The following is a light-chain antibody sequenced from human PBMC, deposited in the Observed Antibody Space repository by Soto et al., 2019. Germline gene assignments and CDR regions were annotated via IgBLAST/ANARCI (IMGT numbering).Light chain of an antibody. CDR3: QQYNSYSPT. J-gene: IGKJ1*01. Sequence: DIQMTQSPSSLSASVGDTVTITCWASQSVSTWLAWYQQKPGKAPKLLIYDASKLESGVPSRLSGSGSGTELTLTISGLQAEESATYYCQQYNSYSPTFGQGTTVEV. CDR2: DAS. V-gene: IGKV1-5*01. CDR1: QSVSTW.